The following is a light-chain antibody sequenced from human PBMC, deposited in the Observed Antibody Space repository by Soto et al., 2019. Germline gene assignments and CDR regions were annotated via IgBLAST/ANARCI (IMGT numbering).Light chain of an antibody. CDR1: SSDVGAYNY. V-gene: IGLV2-14*01. CDR2: EVS. J-gene: IGLJ1*01. Sequence: QSALTQPASVSGSPGQSITISCTGTSSDVGAYNYVSWYQQHPGKAPKLMIYEVSNRPSGVSNRFSGSKSGNTASLIISGLQAEDEADYHCSSYTSSSTYVFGTGTKLTVL. CDR3: SSYTSSSTYV.